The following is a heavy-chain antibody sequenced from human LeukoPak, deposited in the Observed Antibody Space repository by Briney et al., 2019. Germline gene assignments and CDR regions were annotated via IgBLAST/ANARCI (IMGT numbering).Heavy chain of an antibody. CDR2: IYPGDSDT. J-gene: IGHJ4*02. V-gene: IGHV5-51*01. Sequence: GESLKISCKGSGYSFTSYWIGWVRQMPGKGLEWMGIIYPGDSDTRYSPSFQGQVTISADKSISTAYLQWSSLKASDTAMYYCARIREIRVEMAPYYFDYWGQGTLVTVSS. CDR1: GYSFTSYW. CDR3: ARIREIRVEMAPYYFDY. D-gene: IGHD5-24*01.